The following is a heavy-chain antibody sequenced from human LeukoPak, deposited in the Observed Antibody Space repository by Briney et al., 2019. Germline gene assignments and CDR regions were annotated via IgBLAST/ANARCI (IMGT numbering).Heavy chain of an antibody. CDR1: GITFSSYS. CDR3: ARDQGGVGY. Sequence: TGGSLRLSCVGSGITFSSYSMNWVRQAPGKGLEWVSYISSFSGTINYADSVKGRFTISRDNAKNSLYLQMNSLRAEDTAVYYCARDQGGVGYWGQGTLVTVSS. CDR2: ISSFSGTI. D-gene: IGHD3-16*01. V-gene: IGHV3-48*01. J-gene: IGHJ4*02.